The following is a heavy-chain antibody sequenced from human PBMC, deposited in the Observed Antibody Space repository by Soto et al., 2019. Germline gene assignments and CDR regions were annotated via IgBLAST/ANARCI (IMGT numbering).Heavy chain of an antibody. CDR3: ARTYCSSARCYSDY. Sequence: GASVKVSCKTSGYTFTSHGISWVRQAPGQGLEWMGWISAYNGNTNYAQKLQGRVTMTTDTPTSTAYMELRSLRSDDTAVYYCARTYCSSARCYSDYWGQGTLGTVSS. V-gene: IGHV1-18*04. CDR2: ISAYNGNT. CDR1: GYTFTSHG. J-gene: IGHJ4*02. D-gene: IGHD2-2*01.